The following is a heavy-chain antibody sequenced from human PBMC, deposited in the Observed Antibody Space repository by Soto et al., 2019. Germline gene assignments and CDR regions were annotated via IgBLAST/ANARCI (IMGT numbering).Heavy chain of an antibody. D-gene: IGHD3-10*01. CDR1: VGSISSRSYY. J-gene: IGHJ4*02. CDR2: LYYSGST. CDR3: ARLTMVRGVIITADFDH. Sequence: PSETLCLSCTFCVGSISSRSYYWGWIRQPPGKGLEWIGSLYYSGSTYYNPSLKSRVTISVDTSKNQFSLKLSSVTAADTAVYYCARLTMVRGVIITADFDHWGQGTLVTVSS. V-gene: IGHV4-39*01.